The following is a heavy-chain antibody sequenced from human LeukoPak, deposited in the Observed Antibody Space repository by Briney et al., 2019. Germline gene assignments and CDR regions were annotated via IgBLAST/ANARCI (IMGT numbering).Heavy chain of an antibody. CDR1: GYTFTSNY. V-gene: IGHV1-24*01. J-gene: IGHJ5*02. CDR2: FDPEDGET. Sequence: ASVKVSCKASGYTFTSNYIHWVRQAPGKGLEWMGGFDPEDGETIYAQKFQGRVTMTEDTSTDTAYMELSSLRSEDTAVYYCATDPNNWFDPWGQGTLVTVSS. CDR3: ATDPNNWFDP.